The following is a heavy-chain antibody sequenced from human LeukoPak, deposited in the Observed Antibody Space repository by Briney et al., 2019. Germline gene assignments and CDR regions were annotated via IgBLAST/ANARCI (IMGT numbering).Heavy chain of an antibody. D-gene: IGHD3-10*01. J-gene: IGHJ4*02. Sequence: ASVKVSCKASGYTFTSYAMHWVRQAPGQGLEWMGWINAGNGNTKYSQKFQGRVTITRDTSASTAYMELSSLRSEDTAVYYCARGRFGPLITMVRGVFDYWGQGTLVTVSS. CDR1: GYTFTSYA. CDR2: INAGNGNT. V-gene: IGHV1-3*01. CDR3: ARGRFGPLITMVRGVFDY.